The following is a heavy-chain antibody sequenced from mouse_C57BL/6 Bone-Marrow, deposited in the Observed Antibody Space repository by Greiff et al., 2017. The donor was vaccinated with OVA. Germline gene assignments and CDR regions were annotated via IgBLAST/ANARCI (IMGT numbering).Heavy chain of an antibody. V-gene: IGHV1-26*01. CDR2: INPNNGGT. Sequence: DVKLQQSGPELVKPGASVKISCKASGYTFTDYYMNWVKQSHGKSLEWIGDINPNNGGTSYNQKFKGKATLTVDKSSSTAYMELRSLTSEDSAVYYCARSVYYSNPWFAYWGQGTLVTVSA. J-gene: IGHJ3*01. D-gene: IGHD2-5*01. CDR3: ARSVYYSNPWFAY. CDR1: GYTFTDYY.